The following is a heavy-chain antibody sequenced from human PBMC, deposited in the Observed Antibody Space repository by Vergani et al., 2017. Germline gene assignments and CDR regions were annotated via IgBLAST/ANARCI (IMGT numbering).Heavy chain of an antibody. CDR3: AGTVAAGMGLAYFDY. J-gene: IGHJ4*02. Sequence: EVQLVQSGAEVKKPGESLKISCKGSGYSFTSYWIGWVRQMPGKGLEWMGRIDPSDSYTNYSPSFQGHVTISADKSISTAYLQWSSLKASDTAMYYCAGTVAAGMGLAYFDYWGQGTLVTVSS. CDR1: GYSFTSYW. CDR2: IDPSDSYT. V-gene: IGHV5-10-1*01. D-gene: IGHD6-13*01.